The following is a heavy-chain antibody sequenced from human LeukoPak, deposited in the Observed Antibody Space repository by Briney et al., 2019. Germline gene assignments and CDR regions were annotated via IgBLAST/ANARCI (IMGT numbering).Heavy chain of an antibody. D-gene: IGHD2-2*01. CDR3: ARACAYQPPEWFDP. J-gene: IGHJ5*02. V-gene: IGHV4-4*07. Sequence: SETLSLTXTVSGGSISGYYWSWIRQPAGKGLEWIGRIYTSGSTNYNPSLKSRVTMSVDTSKNQFSLRLSSVTAADTAVYYCARACAYQPPEWFDPWGQGTLVTVSS. CDR1: GGSISGYY. CDR2: IYTSGST.